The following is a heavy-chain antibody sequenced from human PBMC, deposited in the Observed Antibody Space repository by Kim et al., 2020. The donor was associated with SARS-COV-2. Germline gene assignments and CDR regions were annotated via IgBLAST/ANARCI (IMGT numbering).Heavy chain of an antibody. J-gene: IGHJ4*02. CDR3: ARRRITIFGVVKTCDY. CDR1: GGSFSGYY. V-gene: IGHV4-34*01. D-gene: IGHD3-3*01. Sequence: SETLSLTCAVYGGSFSGYYWSWIRQPPGKGLEWIGEINHSGSTNYNPSLKSRVTISVDTSKNQFSLKLSSVTAADTAVYYCARRRITIFGVVKTCDYWGQGTLVTVSS. CDR2: INHSGST.